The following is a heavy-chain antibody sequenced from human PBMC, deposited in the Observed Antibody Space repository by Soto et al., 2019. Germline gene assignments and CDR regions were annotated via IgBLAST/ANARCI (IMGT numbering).Heavy chain of an antibody. J-gene: IGHJ4*02. Sequence: SETLSLTCAVYGGSFSGYYWSWIRQPPGKGLEWIGEINHSGSTNYNPSLKSRVTISVDTSKNQFSLKLSSVTAADTAVYYCARATVALDYWGQGTLVTVSS. D-gene: IGHD4-17*01. CDR3: ARATVALDY. CDR1: GGSFSGYY. V-gene: IGHV4-34*01. CDR2: INHSGST.